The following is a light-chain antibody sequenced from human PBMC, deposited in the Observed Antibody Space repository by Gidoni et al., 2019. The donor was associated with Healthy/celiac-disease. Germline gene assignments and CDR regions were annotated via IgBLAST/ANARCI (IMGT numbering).Light chain of an antibody. CDR2: DAS. CDR1: QSISSY. CDR3: QQSYSTPLT. J-gene: IGKJ4*01. V-gene: IGKV1-39*01. Sequence: IQMIPSPSSLSAFVGDRVTITCRASQSISSYLNWYQQKPGNAPKRLIYDASRLQSGVPSRFSGSGSGTEFTLTISSLQPEDFAAYYCQQSYSTPLTFGGGTKVEIK.